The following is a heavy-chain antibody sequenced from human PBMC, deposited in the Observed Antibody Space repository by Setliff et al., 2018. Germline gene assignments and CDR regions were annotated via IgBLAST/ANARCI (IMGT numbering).Heavy chain of an antibody. Sequence: LSLTCTVSGGSISSSSYYWGWIRQPPGKGLEWIGSIYYSGSTYYNPSLKSRVTISVDTSKNQFSLKLSSVTAADTAVYYCARGGGGSGWTPDSWGQGTLVTVSS. D-gene: IGHD6-19*01. CDR3: ARGGGGSGWTPDS. CDR2: IYYSGST. V-gene: IGHV4-39*07. CDR1: GGSISSSSYY. J-gene: IGHJ4*02.